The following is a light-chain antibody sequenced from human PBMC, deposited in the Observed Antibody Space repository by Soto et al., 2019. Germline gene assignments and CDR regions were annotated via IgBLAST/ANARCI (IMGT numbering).Light chain of an antibody. CDR1: QGIGSW. V-gene: IGKV1D-12*01. CDR2: ATS. Sequence: DIQMTQSPSSMSASVGDTVTITCRASQGIGSWLAWYQQKPGKAPKLLISATSNLQSGVPSRFSGGGSGAEFTLTINNLQPEDFATYYCQQANNFPITFGQGTRLDI. CDR3: QQANNFPIT. J-gene: IGKJ5*01.